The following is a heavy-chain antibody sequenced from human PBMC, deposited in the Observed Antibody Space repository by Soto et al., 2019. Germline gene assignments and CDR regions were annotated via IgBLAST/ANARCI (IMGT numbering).Heavy chain of an antibody. D-gene: IGHD1-26*01. CDR3: ARHVGSYWYFDL. CDR2: IYTGVTT. CDR1: GFSVSSSY. Sequence: EVQLVESGGGLVQPGGSLRLSCAASGFSVSSSYMGWIRQAPGKGLEWVSSIYTGVTTYYAESVRGRFTTSTDSSRDTLYLQMNSLRVDDTAMYYCARHVGSYWYFDLWGRGTLVTVSS. V-gene: IGHV3-66*04. J-gene: IGHJ2*01.